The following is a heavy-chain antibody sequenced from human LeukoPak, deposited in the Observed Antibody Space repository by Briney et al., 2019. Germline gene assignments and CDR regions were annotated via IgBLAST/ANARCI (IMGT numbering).Heavy chain of an antibody. V-gene: IGHV3-30*18. CDR3: ANDRFFHDSSGFVYFQH. CDR1: GFTFSSYG. Sequence: GGSLRLSCAASGFTFSSYGMHWVRQAPGKGLEWVAVISYDGSNKYYADSVKGRFTISRDNSKNTLYLQMNSLRAEDTAVYYCANDRFFHDSSGFVYFQHWGQGTLVTVSS. D-gene: IGHD3-22*01. J-gene: IGHJ1*01. CDR2: ISYDGSNK.